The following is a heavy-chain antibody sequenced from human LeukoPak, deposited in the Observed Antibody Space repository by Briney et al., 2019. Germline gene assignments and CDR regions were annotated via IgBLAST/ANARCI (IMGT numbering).Heavy chain of an antibody. CDR1: GFTFSRYA. J-gene: IGHJ3*02. V-gene: IGHV3-23*01. D-gene: IGHD3-22*01. CDR3: AKDLVSYYYDSSGSAFDI. Sequence: PGGSLRLSCAASGFTFSRYAMSWVRQAPGKGLEWVSTISGSGGSTYYPDSVNGRFTISRDNSKNTLFLQLNSLRADDTAVYYCAKDLVSYYYDSSGSAFDIWGQGTMVTVSS. CDR2: ISGSGGST.